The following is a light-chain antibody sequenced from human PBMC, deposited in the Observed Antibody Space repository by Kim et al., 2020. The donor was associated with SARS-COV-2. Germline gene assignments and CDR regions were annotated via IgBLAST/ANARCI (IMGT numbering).Light chain of an antibody. Sequence: RVTISCTGSSYNIGAGYDVHWYQQLPGTAPKLLIYDNSNRPSGVPDRFSGSKSGTSASLAITGLQAEDEADYYCQSYDSSLSALYVFGTGTKVTVL. CDR3: QSYDSSLSALYV. V-gene: IGLV1-40*01. J-gene: IGLJ1*01. CDR2: DNS. CDR1: SYNIGAGYD.